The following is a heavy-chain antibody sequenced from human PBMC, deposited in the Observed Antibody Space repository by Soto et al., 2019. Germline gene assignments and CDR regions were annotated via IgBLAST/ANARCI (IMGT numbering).Heavy chain of an antibody. D-gene: IGHD3-3*01. Sequence: QITLKESGPTLVKPTQTLTLTCTFSGFSLSTSGVGVGWIRQPPGKALEWLALIYWDDDKRYSPSLKSRLTITKDTSKNQVVLTMINMDPVDTATYYCAHSAYDFWSGYYPLDYWGQGTLVTVSS. CDR3: AHSAYDFWSGYYPLDY. V-gene: IGHV2-5*02. CDR1: GFSLSTSGVG. J-gene: IGHJ4*02. CDR2: IYWDDDK.